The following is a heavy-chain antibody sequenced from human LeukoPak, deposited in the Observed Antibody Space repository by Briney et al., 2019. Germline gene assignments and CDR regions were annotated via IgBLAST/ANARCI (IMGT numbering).Heavy chain of an antibody. CDR2: VSGSGAST. CDR3: AKMVQAFDI. Sequence: GGSLSLSCAVSGVTFSSYGMGWVRPAPGKGLEWVSTVSGSGASTYYADSVKGRFTISRDNAKNSLYLQMNSLRAEDTALYYCAKMVQAFDIWGQGTMVTVSS. J-gene: IGHJ3*02. V-gene: IGHV3-23*01. CDR1: GVTFSSYG. D-gene: IGHD3-10*01.